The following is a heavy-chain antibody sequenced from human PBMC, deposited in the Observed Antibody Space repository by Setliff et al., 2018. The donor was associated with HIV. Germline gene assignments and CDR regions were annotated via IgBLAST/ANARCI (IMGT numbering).Heavy chain of an antibody. D-gene: IGHD2-2*01. CDR1: GFTFGDYA. J-gene: IGHJ4*02. Sequence: GGSLRLSCTASGFTFGDYAVSWVRQAPGKGLEWVGFIRGKAYGETADFAASLKGRFTISRDDSKSIAYLQMNSLKTEDTAVYYCARPRYCISTSCYEAFEYWGQGTLVTISS. CDR2: IRGKAYGETA. CDR3: ARPRYCISTSCYEAFEY. V-gene: IGHV3-49*04.